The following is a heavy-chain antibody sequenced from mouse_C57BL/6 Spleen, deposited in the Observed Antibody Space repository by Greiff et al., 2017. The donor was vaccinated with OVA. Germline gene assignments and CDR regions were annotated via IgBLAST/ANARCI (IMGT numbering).Heavy chain of an antibody. CDR1: GYTFTSYW. D-gene: IGHD2-4*01. CDR3: ARRPSYDYVLFDY. J-gene: IGHJ2*01. CDR2: IYPGSGST. Sequence: QVQLQQPGAELVKPGASVKLSCKASGYTFTSYWMHWVKQRPGQGLEWIGDIYPGSGSTNYNEKFKSKATLTVDTSSSTAYMQLSSLTSEDSAVYYCARRPSYDYVLFDYWGQGTTLTVSS. V-gene: IGHV1-55*01.